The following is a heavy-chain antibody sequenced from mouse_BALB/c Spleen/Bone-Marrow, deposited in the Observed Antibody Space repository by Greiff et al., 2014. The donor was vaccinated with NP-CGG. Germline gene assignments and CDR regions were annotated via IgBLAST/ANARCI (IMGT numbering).Heavy chain of an antibody. J-gene: IGHJ4*01. CDR1: GFNIKDYY. CDR2: IDPENGNT. V-gene: IGHV14-1*02. Sequence: VQLQQSGAEIVRPGALVKLSCKASGFNIKDYYMQWVKQRPEQGLEWIGWIDPENGNTIYDPKFKGKASITAGTSSNTAYLQLSSLTSEDTAFYYSSRGDGYAMDVWGQGTSVTVSS. CDR3: SRGDGYAMDV.